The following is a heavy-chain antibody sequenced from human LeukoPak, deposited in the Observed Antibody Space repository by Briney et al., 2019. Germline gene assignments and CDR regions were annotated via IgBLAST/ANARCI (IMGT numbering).Heavy chain of an antibody. CDR1: GGSISSYY. J-gene: IGHJ6*03. Sequence: SETLSLTCTVSGGSISSYYWSWIRQPPGKGLEWIGYSHYSGITNYNPSLKSPVTISVDTSKNQFSLKLSSVTAADTAVYYCARVKKYSSSSGTNYFHMDVWGKGTTVTVSS. CDR3: ARVKKYSSSSGTNYFHMDV. D-gene: IGHD6-6*01. V-gene: IGHV4-59*01. CDR2: SHYSGIT.